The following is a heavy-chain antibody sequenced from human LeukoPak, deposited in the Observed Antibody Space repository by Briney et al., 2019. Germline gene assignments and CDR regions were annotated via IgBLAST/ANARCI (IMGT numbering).Heavy chain of an antibody. CDR2: INSDGSST. Sequence: GGSLRLSCAASGFTFSSYWMHWVRQAPGKGLVWVSRINSDGSSTSYADSVKGRFTISRDNAKNTLYLQMNSLRAEDTAVYYCARDWGDIVVVVAATPLVWGQGTLVTVSS. D-gene: IGHD2-15*01. V-gene: IGHV3-74*01. J-gene: IGHJ4*02. CDR1: GFTFSSYW. CDR3: ARDWGDIVVVVAATPLV.